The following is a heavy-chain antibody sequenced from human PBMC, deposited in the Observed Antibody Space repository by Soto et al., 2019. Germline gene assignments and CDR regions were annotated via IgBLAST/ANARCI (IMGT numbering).Heavy chain of an antibody. J-gene: IGHJ5*02. V-gene: IGHV1-46*01. CDR2: INPSGGST. CDR3: ARQASGGQAGWGYNWFDP. Sequence: QVQLVQSGAEVKKPGASVKVSCKASGYTFTSYYMHWVRQAPVQGLEWMGIINPSGGSTSYAQKFQGRVTMTRDTSTSTVYMELSSVRSEDTAVYYCARQASGGQAGWGYNWFDPWGQGTLVTVSS. CDR1: GYTFTSYY. D-gene: IGHD3-16*01.